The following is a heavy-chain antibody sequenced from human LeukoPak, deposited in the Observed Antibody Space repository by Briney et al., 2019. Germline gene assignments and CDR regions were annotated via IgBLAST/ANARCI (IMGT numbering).Heavy chain of an antibody. CDR1: GFTLSDYY. V-gene: IGHV3-11*01. J-gene: IGHJ4*02. CDR2: ISSSGSTI. Sequence: GGSLRLSCAASGFTLSDYYMSWIRQAPGKGLEWVSYISSSGSTIYYADSVKGRFTISRDNAKNSLYLQMNSLRAEDTAVYYCAREQSTYYYDSSGNDYWGQGTLVTVSS. CDR3: AREQSTYYYDSSGNDY. D-gene: IGHD3-22*01.